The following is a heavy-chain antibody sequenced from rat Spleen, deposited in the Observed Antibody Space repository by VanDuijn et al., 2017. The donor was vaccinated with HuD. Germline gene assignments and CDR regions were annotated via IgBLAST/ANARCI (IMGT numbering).Heavy chain of an antibody. J-gene: IGHJ2*01. CDR3: ARAYYYSSSPFDY. CDR2: ISPSGGGT. V-gene: IGHV5S13*01. CDR1: GFTFNNYD. D-gene: IGHD1-2*01. Sequence: EVQLVESGGGLVQPGRSLQLSCAASGFTFNNYDMAWVRQTPTKGLEWVASISPSGGGTYYRDSVKGRFTVSRDNARGTQYLQMDSLRSEDTATYYCARAYYYSSSPFDYWGQGVMVTVSS.